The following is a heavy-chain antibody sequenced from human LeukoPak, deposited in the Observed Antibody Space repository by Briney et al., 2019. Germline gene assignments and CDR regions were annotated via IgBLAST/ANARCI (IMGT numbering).Heavy chain of an antibody. Sequence: GGSLRLSCAASGFTFSSYSMNWVRQAPGKGLEWVSSISSSSYIYYADSVKGRFTTSRDSAKNSLYLQMNSLRAEDTAVYYCARDSTGFYDILTGYRPGYFDYWGQGTLVTVSS. CDR3: ARDSTGFYDILTGYRPGYFDY. V-gene: IGHV3-21*01. CDR2: ISSSSYI. J-gene: IGHJ4*02. D-gene: IGHD3-9*01. CDR1: GFTFSSYS.